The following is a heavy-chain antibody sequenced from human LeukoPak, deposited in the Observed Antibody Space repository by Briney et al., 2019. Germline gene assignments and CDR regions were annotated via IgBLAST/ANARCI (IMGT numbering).Heavy chain of an antibody. CDR1: GFTFSSYA. V-gene: IGHV3-23*01. CDR3: AKDHSSVSYYFDY. Sequence: GGSLRLSCAASGFTFSSYAMSWVRQAPGKGLEWVSAISGSGGSTYYADSVKGRFTISRDNSKNTLYLQMDSLRAEDTAVYYCAKDHSSVSYYFDYWGQGTLVTVSS. J-gene: IGHJ4*02. CDR2: ISGSGGST. D-gene: IGHD3-22*01.